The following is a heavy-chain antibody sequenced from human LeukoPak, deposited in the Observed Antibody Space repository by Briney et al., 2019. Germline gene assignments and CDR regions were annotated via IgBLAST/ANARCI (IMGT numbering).Heavy chain of an antibody. CDR1: GLTFSNYE. Sequence: GGSLRLSCAASGLTFSNYEMTRVRQAPGKGLEWVSYISVSASPMYYADSVKGRFTISRDNAKNSLYLQMNSLRAEDTAVYYCARKSGDLDYWGQGTLVTVSS. CDR3: ARKSGDLDY. CDR2: ISVSASPM. V-gene: IGHV3-48*03. J-gene: IGHJ4*02. D-gene: IGHD3-10*01.